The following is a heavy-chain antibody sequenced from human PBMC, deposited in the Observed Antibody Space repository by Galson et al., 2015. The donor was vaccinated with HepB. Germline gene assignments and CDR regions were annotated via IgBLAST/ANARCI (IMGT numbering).Heavy chain of an antibody. CDR3: ARSGPSLGGYDSSAYGMDV. CDR1: GGTFSSYT. J-gene: IGHJ6*02. Sequence: SVKVSCKASGGTFSSYTISWVRQAPGQGLEWMGRIIPILGIANYAQKFQGRVTITADKSTSTAYMELSSLRSEDTAVYYCARSGPSLGGYDSSAYGMDVWGQGTTVTVSS. CDR2: IIPILGIA. D-gene: IGHD5-12*01. V-gene: IGHV1-69*02.